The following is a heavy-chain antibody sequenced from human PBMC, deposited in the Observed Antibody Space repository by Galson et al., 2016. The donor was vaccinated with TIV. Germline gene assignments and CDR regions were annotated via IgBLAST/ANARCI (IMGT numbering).Heavy chain of an antibody. CDR2: IQSDDNT. D-gene: IGHD1-1*01. CDR1: GFTVSTKY. CDR3: ARDHVSHNYYPGFDS. Sequence: SLRLSCAASGFTVSTKYMSWLRQVPGEGLEWVSIIQSDDNTHYADSVTGRFTISRDNSKNKLQLEMSSLRVEDTAVYYCARDHVSHNYYPGFDSWGQGTLVIVSS. J-gene: IGHJ4*02. V-gene: IGHV3-53*01.